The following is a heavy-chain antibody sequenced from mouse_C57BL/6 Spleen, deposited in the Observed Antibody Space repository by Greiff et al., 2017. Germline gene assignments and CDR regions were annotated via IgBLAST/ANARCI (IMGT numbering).Heavy chain of an antibody. V-gene: IGHV5-4*01. CDR3: ARDLGNYCGSSYYFDY. CDR2: ISDGGSYT. J-gene: IGHJ2*01. D-gene: IGHD1-1*01. CDR1: GFTFSSYA. Sequence: EVKLMESGGGLVKPGGSLKLSCAASGFTFSSYAMSWVRQTPDKRLEWVATISDGGSYTYYPDNVKGRFTISRDNAKNNLYLQMSHLKSEDTSMYYCARDLGNYCGSSYYFDYWGQGTTLTVSS.